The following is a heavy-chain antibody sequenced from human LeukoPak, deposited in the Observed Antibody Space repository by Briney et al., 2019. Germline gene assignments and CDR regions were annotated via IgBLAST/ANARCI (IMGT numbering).Heavy chain of an antibody. Sequence: GGSLRLSCAASGFTFSSYATSWVRQAPGKGLEWVSAISGGGGSTYYADSVKGRFTISRDNSKNTLYLQMNSLRAEDTAVYYCAKLVPSDDFWSGYLGWFDLWGQGTLVTVSS. D-gene: IGHD3-3*01. V-gene: IGHV3-23*01. J-gene: IGHJ5*02. CDR1: GFTFSSYA. CDR2: ISGGGGST. CDR3: AKLVPSDDFWSGYLGWFDL.